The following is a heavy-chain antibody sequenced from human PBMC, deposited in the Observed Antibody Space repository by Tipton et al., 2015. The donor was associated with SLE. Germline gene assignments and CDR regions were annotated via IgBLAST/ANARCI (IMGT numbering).Heavy chain of an antibody. D-gene: IGHD3-3*01. CDR3: ASGAPMFGDPPGGYMDV. Sequence: TLSLTCTVSGGSISSYYWSWIRQPPGKGLEWIGYIYYSGSTNYNPSLKSRVTISVDTSKNQFSLKLSSVTSADEAVYYCASGAPMFGDPPGGYMDVGGKGPTFTISS. CDR2: IYYSGST. J-gene: IGHJ6*03. CDR1: GGSISSYY. V-gene: IGHV4-59*07.